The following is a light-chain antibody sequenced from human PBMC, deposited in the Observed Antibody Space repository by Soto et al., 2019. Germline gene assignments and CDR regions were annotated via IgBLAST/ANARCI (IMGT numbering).Light chain of an antibody. J-gene: IGLJ2*01. CDR2: DVS. Sequence: QSALAQPRSVSGSPGQSVTISCTGTSSDVGGYDFVSWYQQHPGKAPKPMISDVSKRPSGVPDRFSGSKSGNTASLTISGLQAEDEADYYCCSYAGDLALFGGGTKATVL. CDR3: CSYAGDLAL. V-gene: IGLV2-11*01. CDR1: SSDVGGYDF.